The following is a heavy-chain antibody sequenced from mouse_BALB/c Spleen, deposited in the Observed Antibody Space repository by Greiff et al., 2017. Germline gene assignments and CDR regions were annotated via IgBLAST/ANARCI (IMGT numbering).Heavy chain of an antibody. D-gene: IGHD2-13*01. J-gene: IGHJ4*01. CDR2: IWSGGST. CDR3: ARKGDGDYLYYSMDY. CDR1: GFSLTSYG. V-gene: IGHV2-2*02. Sequence: QVQLKESGPGLVQPSQCLSLTCTASGFSLTSYGVHWVRQSPGKGLEWLGVIWSGGSTDYNAAFISRLSIIKDNSKSQVFFKMNRLQANDTAIYYCARKGDGDYLYYSMDYWGQGTSVTVSS.